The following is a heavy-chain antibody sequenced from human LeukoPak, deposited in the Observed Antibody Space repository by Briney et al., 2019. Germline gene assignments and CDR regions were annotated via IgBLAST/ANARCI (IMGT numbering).Heavy chain of an antibody. CDR2: IYYSGST. CDR3: ARGDPGVFEDYYMDV. D-gene: IGHD6-13*01. V-gene: IGHV4-39*01. Sequence: PSETLSLTCTVSGGSISSSSYYWGWIRQPPGKGLEWIGSIYYSGSTYYNPSLKSRVTISVDTSKNQFSLKLSSVTAADTAVYYCARGDPGVFEDYYMDVWGKGTTVTVSS. J-gene: IGHJ6*03. CDR1: GGSISSSSYY.